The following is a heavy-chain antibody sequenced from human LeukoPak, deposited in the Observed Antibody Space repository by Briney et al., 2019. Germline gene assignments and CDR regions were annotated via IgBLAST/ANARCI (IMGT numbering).Heavy chain of an antibody. CDR3: ARVGRDSSGYSWFDP. D-gene: IGHD3-22*01. J-gene: IGHJ5*02. CDR1: GYTFTSYG. CDR2: ISAYNGNT. Sequence: GASVKVSCKASGYTFTSYGISWVRQAPGQGLEWMGWISAYNGNTNYAQKLQGRVTMPTDTSTSTAYMELRSLRSNDTAVYYCARVGRDSSGYSWFDPWGQGTLVTVCS. V-gene: IGHV1-18*01.